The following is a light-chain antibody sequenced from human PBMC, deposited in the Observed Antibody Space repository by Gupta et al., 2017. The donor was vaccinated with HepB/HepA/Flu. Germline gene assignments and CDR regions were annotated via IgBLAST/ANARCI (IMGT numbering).Light chain of an antibody. J-gene: IGLJ3*02. V-gene: IGLV1-47*01. CDR3: AAWDDSLSSWV. CDR1: SPDIGSIY. CDR2: RTN. Sequence: QSVLTPPPSASGTPGQRVNISCSGSSPDIGSIYVYWYQQLPGTAPKLLIYRTNQRRSGVPDRFSGSKSGTSASLAISELRSEDEADYYCAAWDDSLSSWVFGGGTKLIVL.